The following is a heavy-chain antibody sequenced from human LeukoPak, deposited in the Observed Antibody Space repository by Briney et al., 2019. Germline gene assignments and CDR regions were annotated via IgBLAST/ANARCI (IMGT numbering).Heavy chain of an antibody. Sequence: ASVKVSCKASGYTFSSYGINWVRRAPGQGLEWMGWINVINSGNTRYAQNFQGRLTMTTDTSTTTAYMELRSLRSDDTAVYYCSREFPFCGADCFSGVFDIWGQGTMVTVS. CDR1: GYTFSSYG. D-gene: IGHD2-21*02. J-gene: IGHJ3*02. CDR2: INVINSGNT. CDR3: SREFPFCGADCFSGVFDI. V-gene: IGHV1-18*01.